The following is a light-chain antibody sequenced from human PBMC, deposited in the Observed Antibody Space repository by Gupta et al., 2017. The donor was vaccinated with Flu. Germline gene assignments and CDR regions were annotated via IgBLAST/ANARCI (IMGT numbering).Light chain of an antibody. J-gene: IGKJ3*01. CDR2: DAS. CDR3: QQRSNWFT. Sequence: EIVLTQSPAPMSLSPGERATLSCRPSQSVSSYLAWYQQKPGQAPRLLIYDASNRATGIPARFSGSGSGIDFTLTISSLEPEDFAVYYCQQRSNWFTFGPGTKVDIK. CDR1: QSVSSY. V-gene: IGKV3-11*01.